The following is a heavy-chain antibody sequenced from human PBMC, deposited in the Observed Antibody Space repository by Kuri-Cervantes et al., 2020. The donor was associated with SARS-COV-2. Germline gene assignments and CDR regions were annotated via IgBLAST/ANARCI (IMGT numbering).Heavy chain of an antibody. CDR3: ARGVGYGDYTFDY. Sequence: GSMMIYCAPSGFTLRSYSMNWVRQAPGKGLEWVSSISSSSSYIYYADSVKGRFTISRDNAKNSLYLQMNILRAEDRAVYYCARGVGYGDYTFDYWGQGTLVTVSS. CDR1: GFTLRSYS. J-gene: IGHJ4*02. D-gene: IGHD4-17*01. V-gene: IGHV3-21*01. CDR2: ISSSSSYI.